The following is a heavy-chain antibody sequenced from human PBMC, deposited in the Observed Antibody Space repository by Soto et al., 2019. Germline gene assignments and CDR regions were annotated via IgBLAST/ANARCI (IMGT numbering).Heavy chain of an antibody. J-gene: IGHJ6*02. D-gene: IGHD4-17*01. V-gene: IGHV1-3*01. CDR2: INAGNGNT. Sequence: GASVKVSCKASGYTFTSYAIDWVRQAPGQRLEWMGWINAGNGNTKYSQKFQGRVTITRDTSASTAYMELSSLRSEDTAVYYCARFPGPTVTTAYYGMDVWGQGTTVTVS. CDR3: ARFPGPTVTTAYYGMDV. CDR1: GYTFTSYA.